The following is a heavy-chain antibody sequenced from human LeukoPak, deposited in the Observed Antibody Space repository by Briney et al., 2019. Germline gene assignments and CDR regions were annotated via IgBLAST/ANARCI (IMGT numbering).Heavy chain of an antibody. V-gene: IGHV3-7*01. CDR3: AKDYIVVVPAADY. D-gene: IGHD2-2*01. CDR1: GFTFSSYW. Sequence: GGSLRLSCVASGFTFSSYWMTWVRPAPGKGLEWVANIKPDGTEKYYVDSVKGRFTISRDNAKNSLYLQMNSLRAEDTAVYYCAKDYIVVVPAADYWGQGTLVTVSS. J-gene: IGHJ4*02. CDR2: IKPDGTEK.